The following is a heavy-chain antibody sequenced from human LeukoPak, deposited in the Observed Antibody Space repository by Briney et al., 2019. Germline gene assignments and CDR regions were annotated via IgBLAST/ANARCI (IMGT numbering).Heavy chain of an antibody. V-gene: IGHV4-59*01. J-gene: IGHJ4*02. D-gene: IGHD3-22*01. Sequence: SETLSLTCTVSGTSISNYHWSWIRQPPGKGLEWIGYTSYRGVTNYNPSLKSRITISVDTSKNQFSLRMNSVTAADTAVYYCARDLLRSSYYYFDYWGQGTLVTVSS. CDR1: GTSISNYH. CDR3: ARDLLRSSYYYFDY. CDR2: TSYRGVT.